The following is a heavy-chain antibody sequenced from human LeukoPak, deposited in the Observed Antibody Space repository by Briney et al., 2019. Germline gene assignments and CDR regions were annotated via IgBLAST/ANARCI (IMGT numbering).Heavy chain of an antibody. D-gene: IGHD2-15*01. CDR3: ARVLYCSGGSCTPYYYYYMDV. CDR2: INHSGST. J-gene: IGHJ6*03. CDR1: GGSFSGYY. Sequence: SETLSLTCAVYGGSFSGYYWSWIRQPPGKGLEWIGEINHSGSTNYNPSLKSRVTTSVDTSKNQFSLKLSSVTAADTAVYYCARVLYCSGGSCTPYYYYYMDVWGKGTTVTVSS. V-gene: IGHV4-34*01.